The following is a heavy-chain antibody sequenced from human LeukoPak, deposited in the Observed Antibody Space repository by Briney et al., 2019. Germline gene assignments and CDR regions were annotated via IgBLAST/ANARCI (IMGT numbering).Heavy chain of an antibody. CDR1: GYTFTGYY. CDR2: INPNSGGT. D-gene: IGHD1-14*01. V-gene: IGHV1-2*02. Sequence: ASVKVSCKASGYTFTGYYVHWVRQAPGQGPEWMGWINPNSGGTKYTQKCQGRVTMTRDTSISTVYMELSRLRSDDTAVYYCARDRNKRPLDYWGQGTLVTVSS. J-gene: IGHJ4*02. CDR3: ARDRNKRPLDY.